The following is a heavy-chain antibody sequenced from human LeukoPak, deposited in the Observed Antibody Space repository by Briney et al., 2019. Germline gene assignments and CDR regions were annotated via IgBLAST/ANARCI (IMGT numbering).Heavy chain of an antibody. Sequence: SETLSLTCAVYGGSFSGYYWSWIRQPPGKGLEWIGEIYHSGSTNYNPSLKSRVTISIDKSKNQFSLKLSSVTAADTAVYYCARVSYYYGSFYYMDVWGKGTTVTISS. CDR2: IYHSGST. CDR1: GGSFSGYY. D-gene: IGHD3-10*01. CDR3: ARVSYYYGSFYYMDV. J-gene: IGHJ6*03. V-gene: IGHV4-34*01.